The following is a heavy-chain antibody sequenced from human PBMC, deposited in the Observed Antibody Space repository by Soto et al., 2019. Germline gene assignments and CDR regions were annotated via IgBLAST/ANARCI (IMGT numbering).Heavy chain of an antibody. V-gene: IGHV1-18*01. Sequence: ASVKVSCKASGYTFTSYGISWVRQAPGQGLEWMGWISVDNDKTEYAWKLQGRVTITKDTSTSTAYMELSGLTSDDTAVYYCAKSKGGWTLDFWGPGTLVTVSS. CDR2: ISVDNDKT. CDR1: GYTFTSYG. D-gene: IGHD6-19*01. CDR3: AKSKGGWTLDF. J-gene: IGHJ4*02.